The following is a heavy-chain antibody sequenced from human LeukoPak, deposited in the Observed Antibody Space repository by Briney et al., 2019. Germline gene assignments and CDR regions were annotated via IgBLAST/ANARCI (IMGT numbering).Heavy chain of an antibody. V-gene: IGHV1-8*01. D-gene: IGHD3-22*01. J-gene: IGHJ4*02. Sequence: ASVKVSCKASGYTFTSYDINWVRQAPGQGLEWMGWMNPNSGNTGYAQKFQGRVTMTRNTSISTAYMELSSLRSEDSAVYYCARGYDSSGYYYGYWGQGTLVTVSS. CDR3: ARGYDSSGYYYGY. CDR2: MNPNSGNT. CDR1: GYTFTSYD.